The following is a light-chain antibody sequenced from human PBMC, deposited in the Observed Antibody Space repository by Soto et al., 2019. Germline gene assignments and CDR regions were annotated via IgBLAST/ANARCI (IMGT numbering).Light chain of an antibody. CDR1: QTIATY. J-gene: IGKJ4*01. V-gene: IGKV1-39*01. CDR3: QQCYNIILT. CDR2: SAS. Sequence: DIHLTQSPSSLSASVGDTVTITCRASQTIATYLNWWQHRPVTAPRLLVSSASNLHTGVPSRFIGSGSGADFTLSIRSLQPEDSATYFCQQCYNIILTFGGGTKVEIK.